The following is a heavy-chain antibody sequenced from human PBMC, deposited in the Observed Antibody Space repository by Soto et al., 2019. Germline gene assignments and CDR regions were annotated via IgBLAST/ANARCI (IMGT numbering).Heavy chain of an antibody. D-gene: IGHD3-10*01. CDR3: ARATQSDGCDY. Sequence: ASVKVSCKVSGYTFTTSDIHWVRQATGQGLEWMGWMNPNNYNTGYAQKFKGRVTMTRNTSISTAYMELSSLRSEDTAVYYCARATQSDGCDYWGQGSLVTVSS. CDR1: GYTFTTSD. J-gene: IGHJ4*02. V-gene: IGHV1-8*01. CDR2: MNPNNYNT.